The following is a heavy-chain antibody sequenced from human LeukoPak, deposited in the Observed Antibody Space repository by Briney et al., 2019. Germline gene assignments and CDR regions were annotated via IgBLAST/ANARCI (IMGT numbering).Heavy chain of an antibody. J-gene: IGHJ4*02. V-gene: IGHV1-2*02. CDR1: GYRFTDYY. CDR2: INPNNGGT. CDR3: ARELGFCSSSSCPLYHY. D-gene: IGHD2-2*01. Sequence: ASVKVSCKASGYRFTDYYVHWVRQAPGQGLEWMGWINPNNGGTNYAQRFHGRVTMTRDASITTAYMELNRLTSDDTALYYCARELGFCSSSSCPLYHYWGQGTLVTVSS.